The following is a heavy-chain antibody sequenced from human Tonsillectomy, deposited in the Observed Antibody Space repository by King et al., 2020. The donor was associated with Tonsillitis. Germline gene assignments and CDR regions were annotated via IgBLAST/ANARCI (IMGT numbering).Heavy chain of an antibody. V-gene: IGHV1-8*01. CDR2: MYPNSGNT. CDR3: ARAQYYDFWSGYYSYYYGMDV. Sequence: VQLVQSGAEVKKPGASVKVSCKASGYTFTSYDINWVRQATGQGLEWMGWMYPNSGNTGYEQKFQGRVTMTRNTSISKAYMGLSSLRSEDTAVYYCARAQYYDFWSGYYSYYYGMDVWGQGTTVTVSS. J-gene: IGHJ6*02. D-gene: IGHD3-3*01. CDR1: GYTFTSYD.